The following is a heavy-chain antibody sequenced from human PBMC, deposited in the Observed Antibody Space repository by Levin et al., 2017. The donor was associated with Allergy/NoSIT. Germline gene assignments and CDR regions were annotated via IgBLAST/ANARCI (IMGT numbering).Heavy chain of an antibody. CDR3: ARASGDLAFDI. J-gene: IGHJ3*02. Sequence: GESLKISCAASGFTFSSYWMSWVRQAPGKGLEWVANIKQDGSEKYYVDSVKGRFTISRDNAKSSLYLQMNSLRAEDTAVYYCARASGDLAFDIWGQGTMVTVSS. CDR1: GFTFSSYW. V-gene: IGHV3-7*01. CDR2: IKQDGSEK. D-gene: IGHD5-12*01.